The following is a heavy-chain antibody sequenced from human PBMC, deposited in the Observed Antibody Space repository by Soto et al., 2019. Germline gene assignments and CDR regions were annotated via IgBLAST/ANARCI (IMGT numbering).Heavy chain of an antibody. Sequence: GGSLRLSCATSGFAFSNYAMSWVRQTPGKGLEWVSTIFNGGGNTHYADSVKGRFTISRDNSKNTLYLQMISLGAEDTAVYYCARDPGGSFDYWGQGSLVTVSS. V-gene: IGHV3-23*01. J-gene: IGHJ4*02. D-gene: IGHD1-26*01. CDR1: GFAFSNYA. CDR3: ARDPGGSFDY. CDR2: IFNGGGNT.